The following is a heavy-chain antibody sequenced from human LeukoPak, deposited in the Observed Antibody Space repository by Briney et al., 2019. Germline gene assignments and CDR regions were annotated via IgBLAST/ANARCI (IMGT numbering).Heavy chain of an antibody. V-gene: IGHV1-2*02. D-gene: IGHD3-22*01. CDR2: INPNSGGT. Sequence: GSVKVSCKASGHTFTGYYMHWVRQAPGQGLEWMGWINPNSGGTNYAQKFQGRVTMTRDTSISTAYMELSRLRSDDTAVYYCARVDRGYYGMDVWGQGTTVTVSS. CDR1: GHTFTGYY. J-gene: IGHJ6*02. CDR3: ARVDRGYYGMDV.